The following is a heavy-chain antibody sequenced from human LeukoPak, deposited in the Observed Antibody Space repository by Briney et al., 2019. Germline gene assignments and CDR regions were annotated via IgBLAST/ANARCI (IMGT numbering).Heavy chain of an antibody. CDR1: GGSISSNNYY. CDR2: IYYGGYT. D-gene: IGHD3-3*01. V-gene: IGHV4-39*01. J-gene: IGHJ4*02. CDR3: QSRFLEWLLDY. Sequence: SETLSLTCTVSGGSISSNNYYWGWIRQPPGKGLEWIGSIYYGGYTYYNPSLKSRVTISVDTSKSQFSLKLSSVTAADTAIYYCQSRFLEWLLDYWGQGTLVTASS.